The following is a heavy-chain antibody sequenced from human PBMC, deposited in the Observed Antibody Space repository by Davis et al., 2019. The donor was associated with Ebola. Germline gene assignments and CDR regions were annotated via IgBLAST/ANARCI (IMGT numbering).Heavy chain of an antibody. CDR1: GGSVSSGSYY. CDR3: ASVSGTFDY. J-gene: IGHJ4*02. D-gene: IGHD3-10*01. Sequence: MPSETLSLTCTVSGGSVSSGSYYWSWIRQPPGKGLEWFGYIYYSGSTNYNPSLKSQVTISVDTSKNQFSLKLSSVTAADTAVYYCASVSGTFDYWGQGTLVTVSS. V-gene: IGHV4-61*01. CDR2: IYYSGST.